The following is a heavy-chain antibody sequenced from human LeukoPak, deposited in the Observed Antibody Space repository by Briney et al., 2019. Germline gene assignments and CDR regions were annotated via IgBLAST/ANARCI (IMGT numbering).Heavy chain of an antibody. J-gene: IGHJ3*02. CDR2: IIPVFGTT. Sequence: SVKVSCKASGGTFKNYAINWVRRAPGQGLEWMGGIIPVFGTTNYSQKFQGRVTITTDESTSTVYMELSSLRSDDTAVYYCARPPPAYFYGSEDAFDIWGQGTLVTVSS. CDR1: GGTFKNYA. D-gene: IGHD3-10*01. CDR3: ARPPPAYFYGSEDAFDI. V-gene: IGHV1-69*05.